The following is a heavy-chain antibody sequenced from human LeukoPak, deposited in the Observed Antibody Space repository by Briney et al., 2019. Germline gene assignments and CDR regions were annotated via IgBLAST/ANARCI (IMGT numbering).Heavy chain of an antibody. CDR2: INHSGST. Sequence: PSETLSLTCAVYGGSFSGYYWSWIRQPPGKGLEWIGEINHSGSTNYNPSLKSRVTISVDTSKNQFSLKLSSVTAADTAVYYCASRPLPQYYYDSSGYPTDAFDIWGQGTMVTVSS. J-gene: IGHJ3*02. CDR1: GGSFSGYY. D-gene: IGHD3-22*01. V-gene: IGHV4-34*01. CDR3: ASRPLPQYYYDSSGYPTDAFDI.